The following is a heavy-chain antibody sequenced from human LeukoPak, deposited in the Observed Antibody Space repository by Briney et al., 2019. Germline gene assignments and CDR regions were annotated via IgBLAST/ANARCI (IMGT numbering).Heavy chain of an antibody. CDR2: INHSGGT. CDR3: ARGGIQLWLDY. V-gene: IGHV4-34*01. Sequence: PSETLSLTCAVYGGSFSGYYWSWIRQPPGKGLEWIGEINHSGGTNYNPSLKSRVTISVDTSKNQFSLKLSSVTAADTAVYYCARGGIQLWLDYWGQGTLVTVSS. J-gene: IGHJ4*02. D-gene: IGHD5-18*01. CDR1: GGSFSGYY.